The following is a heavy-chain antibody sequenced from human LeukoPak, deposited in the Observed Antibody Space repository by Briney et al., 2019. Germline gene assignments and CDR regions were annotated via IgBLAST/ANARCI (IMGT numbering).Heavy chain of an antibody. D-gene: IGHD6-19*01. V-gene: IGHV3-7*01. Sequence: PGGSLRLSCAASGFTFSNYWMSWVRQAPGKGLEWVANIKQDGSEKYYVDSVKGRFTISRDNAKNSLYLQMNSLRAEDTAVYYCARDLLIAVATDDYWGQGTLVTVSS. CDR1: GFTFSNYW. J-gene: IGHJ4*02. CDR2: IKQDGSEK. CDR3: ARDLLIAVATDDY.